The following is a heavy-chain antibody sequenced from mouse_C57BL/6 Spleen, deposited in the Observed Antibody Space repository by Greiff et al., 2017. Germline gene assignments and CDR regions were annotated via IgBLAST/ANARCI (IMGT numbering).Heavy chain of an antibody. J-gene: IGHJ1*03. CDR3: ARFTTVVATRYFDV. D-gene: IGHD1-1*01. Sequence: QVQLQQPGAELVKPGASVKLSCKASGYTFTSYWMQWVKQRPGQGLEWIGEIDPSDSYTNYNQKVKGKATLTVDTSSSTAYMQLSSLTSEDSAVYYCARFTTVVATRYFDVWGTGTTVTVSS. V-gene: IGHV1-50*01. CDR1: GYTFTSYW. CDR2: IDPSDSYT.